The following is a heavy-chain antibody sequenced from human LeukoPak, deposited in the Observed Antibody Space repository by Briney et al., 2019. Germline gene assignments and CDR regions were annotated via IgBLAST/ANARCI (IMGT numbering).Heavy chain of an antibody. D-gene: IGHD1-1*01. CDR2: IQTDGST. CDR1: GFTFTNFW. CDR3: ARGLHWNDFNWFDS. J-gene: IGHJ5*01. V-gene: IGHV3-74*01. Sequence: PGGSLRLSCAASGFTFTNFWMNWVRQTPGKGLMWVSRIQTDGSTSYAESVKGRFTISRDNAKNTVYLQMNTLSAEDTAIYYCARGLHWNDFNWFDSWGQGTLVTVSS.